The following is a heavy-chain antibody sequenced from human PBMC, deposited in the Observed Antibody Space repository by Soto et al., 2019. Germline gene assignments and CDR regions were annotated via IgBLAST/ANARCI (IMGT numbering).Heavy chain of an antibody. J-gene: IGHJ3*02. D-gene: IGHD5-12*01. CDR2: MNPNSGNT. CDR3: ARYGYSGYGGHDAFDI. CDR1: GYTFTSYD. V-gene: IGHV1-8*01. Sequence: ASLKVSCKATGYTFTSYDINWVRQATGQGLEWMGWMNPNSGNTGYAQKFQGRVTMTRNTSISTAYMELSSLRSEDTAVYYCARYGYSGYGGHDAFDIWGQGTMVT.